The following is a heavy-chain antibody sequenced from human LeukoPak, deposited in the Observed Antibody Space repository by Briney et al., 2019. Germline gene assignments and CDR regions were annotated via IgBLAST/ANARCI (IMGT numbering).Heavy chain of an antibody. CDR3: ARWRTTGNFDY. J-gene: IGHJ4*02. CDR1: GGSFSGYY. Sequence: SSETLSLTCAVYGGSFSGYYWSWIRQPPGKGLEWIGEINHSGSTNYNPSLKSRVTISVDTSKNQFSLKLSSVTAADTAVYYCARWRTTGNFDYWGQGTLVTVSS. CDR2: INHSGST. D-gene: IGHD4-17*01. V-gene: IGHV4-34*01.